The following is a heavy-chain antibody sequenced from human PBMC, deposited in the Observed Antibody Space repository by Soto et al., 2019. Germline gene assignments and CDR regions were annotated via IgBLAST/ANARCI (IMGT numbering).Heavy chain of an antibody. D-gene: IGHD5-12*01. J-gene: IGHJ4*02. V-gene: IGHV3-23*01. CDR2: ISGGGGST. CDR1: GFTFSSYA. Sequence: EVQLLESGGGLVQPGGSLRLSCAASGFTFSSYAMRWVRQAPGKGLEWVSAISGGGGSTYYADSVKGRFTISRDNSKNTLYLQMNRLRADDTAVYYGAKLSWPRFDYWGQGTLVTVSS. CDR3: AKLSWPRFDY.